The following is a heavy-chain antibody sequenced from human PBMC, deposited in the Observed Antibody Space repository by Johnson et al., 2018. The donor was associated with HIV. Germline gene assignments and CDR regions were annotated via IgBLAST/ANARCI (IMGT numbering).Heavy chain of an antibody. J-gene: IGHJ3*02. CDR1: GFTFTDAW. V-gene: IGHV3-66*01. CDR3: ARGQPMVRGVHDAFDI. CDR2: IYSGGTT. Sequence: VQLVESGGGLVKPGGSVRLSCAVSGFTFTDAWMSWVRQAPGKGLEWVSVIYSGGTTYYADSVKGRFTISRDSSKNTLYLQMNSLRAEDTAVYYCARGQPMVRGVHDAFDIWGQGAMVTVSS. D-gene: IGHD3-10*01.